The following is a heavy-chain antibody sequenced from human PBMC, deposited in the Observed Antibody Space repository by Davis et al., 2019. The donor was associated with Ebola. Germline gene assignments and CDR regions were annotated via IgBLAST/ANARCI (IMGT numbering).Heavy chain of an antibody. Sequence: MPSETLSLTCAVYGGSFSGYYWSWIRQPPGKGLEWIGEINHSGSTNYNPSLKSRVTISVDTSKNQFSLKLSSVTAADTAVYYCARVRVAATHDYWGQGTLVTVSS. CDR3: ARVRVAATHDY. V-gene: IGHV4-34*01. CDR1: GGSFSGYY. J-gene: IGHJ4*02. D-gene: IGHD2-15*01. CDR2: INHSGST.